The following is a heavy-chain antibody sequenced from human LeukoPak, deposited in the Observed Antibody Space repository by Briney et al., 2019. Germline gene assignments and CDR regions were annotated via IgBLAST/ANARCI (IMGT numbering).Heavy chain of an antibody. CDR2: IYSGGST. J-gene: IGHJ3*02. Sequence: GGSLRLSCAASGFTVSSNYMSWVRQAPGKGLEWVSVIYSGGSTYYADSVKGRFTISRDNSKNTLYLQMNSLRAEDTAVYYCARGFATTSYYYDSSGYSGHAFDIWGRGTMVTVSS. V-gene: IGHV3-53*01. CDR1: GFTVSSNY. CDR3: ARGFATTSYYYDSSGYSGHAFDI. D-gene: IGHD3-22*01.